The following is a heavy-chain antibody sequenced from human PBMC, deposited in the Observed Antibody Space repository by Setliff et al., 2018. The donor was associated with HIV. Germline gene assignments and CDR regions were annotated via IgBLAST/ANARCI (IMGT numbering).Heavy chain of an antibody. Sequence: ASVKVSCKASAYTFTSYGISWLRQAPGQGLEWMGWISGHSDSRKYGQKFDGRVTLTMDTSTSTAYMELSSLRSEDTAVYYCASIDCGGDCYSYYYYGMDVWGQGTTVTVSS. CDR2: ISGHSDSR. CDR1: AYTFTSYG. CDR3: ASIDCGGDCYSYYYYGMDV. J-gene: IGHJ6*02. D-gene: IGHD2-21*02. V-gene: IGHV1-18*01.